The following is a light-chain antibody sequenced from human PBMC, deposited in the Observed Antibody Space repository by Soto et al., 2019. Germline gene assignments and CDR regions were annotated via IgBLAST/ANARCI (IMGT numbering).Light chain of an antibody. Sequence: EIVLTQSPATLSLSPGERATLSCRASQSVSSYLAWYQHKPGQAPRLLIYDASNRATGIPARFSGSGSGTDFTLTISRLEPEDFAVYYCQQYGSSLITFGQGTRLEIK. V-gene: IGKV3-20*01. CDR2: DAS. CDR3: QQYGSSLIT. CDR1: QSVSSY. J-gene: IGKJ5*01.